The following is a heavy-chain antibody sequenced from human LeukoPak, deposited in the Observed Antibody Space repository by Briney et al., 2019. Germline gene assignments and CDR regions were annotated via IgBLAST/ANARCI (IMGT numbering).Heavy chain of an antibody. CDR1: GGSISSYY. Sequence: SETLSLTCTVSGGSISSYYWSWIRQPPGKGLGWIGYIYCSGSTNYNPSLKGRVTISVDTSKNQFSLKLSSVTAADTAVYYCARVSAVTSLWYFDLWGRGTLVTVSS. V-gene: IGHV4-59*01. CDR3: ARVSAVTSLWYFDL. D-gene: IGHD4-17*01. CDR2: IYCSGST. J-gene: IGHJ2*01.